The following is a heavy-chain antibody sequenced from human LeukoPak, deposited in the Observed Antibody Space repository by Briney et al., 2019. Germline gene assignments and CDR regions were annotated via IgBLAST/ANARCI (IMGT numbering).Heavy chain of an antibody. D-gene: IGHD4-17*01. Sequence: PGGSLRLSCAASGFTFSTYAMSWVRQAPGKGLEWVSSISASGAGTSYAGSEEGRFTISRDNAKNTLYLQLSRLRAEDTAIYYCARDARDGDYASHYYWGQGTLVTVSS. J-gene: IGHJ4*02. CDR2: ISASGAGT. CDR1: GFTFSTYA. V-gene: IGHV3-23*01. CDR3: ARDARDGDYASHYY.